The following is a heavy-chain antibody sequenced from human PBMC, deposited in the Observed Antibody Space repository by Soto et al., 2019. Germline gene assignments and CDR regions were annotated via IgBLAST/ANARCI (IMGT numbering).Heavy chain of an antibody. Sequence: QLQLQESGSGLVKPSQTLSLTCAVSGGSISSGGYSWSWIRQPPGKGLEWIGYIYHSGSTYYNPPLNRRVTISVDRTQNQFSLKLTSVTAADRAVYYCPGGGGFGDMLGDLAIWGQGTMVTVSS. CDR3: PGGGGFGDMLGDLAI. D-gene: IGHD2-21*01. CDR1: GGSISSGGYS. V-gene: IGHV4-30-2*01. CDR2: IYHSGST. J-gene: IGHJ3*02.